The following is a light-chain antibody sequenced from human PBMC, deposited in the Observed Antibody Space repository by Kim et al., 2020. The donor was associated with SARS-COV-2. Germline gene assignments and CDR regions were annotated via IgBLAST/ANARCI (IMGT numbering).Light chain of an antibody. CDR2: GAS. V-gene: IGKV1-NL1*01. Sequence: DIQMTQSPSSLAASVGDRVTMTCRASEGITNSVAWYQQRPGKAPNLLLYGASKLESGVPSSFSGSGSGTEYTLTISSLQPEDFATYYCQQYYISPLTFGQGTRLEIK. J-gene: IGKJ5*01. CDR3: QQYYISPLT. CDR1: EGITNS.